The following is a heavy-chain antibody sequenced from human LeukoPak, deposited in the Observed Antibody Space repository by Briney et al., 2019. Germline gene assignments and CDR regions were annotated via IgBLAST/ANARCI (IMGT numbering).Heavy chain of an antibody. D-gene: IGHD3-10*01. CDR3: ARSPYYYGSGSYYHFDY. J-gene: IGHJ4*02. CDR1: GFTFTDEY. Sequence: ASVKVSCKSSGFTFTDEYIHWVRQAPGQGLEWMGWINPYSGAINYAQKFQGRVTITADESTSTAYMELSSLRSEDTAVYYCARSPYYYGSGSYYHFDYWGQGTLVTVSS. V-gene: IGHV1-2*02. CDR2: INPYSGAI.